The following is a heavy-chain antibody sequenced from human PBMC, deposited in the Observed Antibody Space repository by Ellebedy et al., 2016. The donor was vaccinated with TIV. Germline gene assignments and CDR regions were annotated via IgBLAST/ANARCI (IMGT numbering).Heavy chain of an antibody. CDR2: INSDGSST. CDR1: GFTFSSYW. Sequence: GESLKISCAASGFTFSSYWMHWVRQAPGKGLVWVSRINSDGSSTSYADSVKGRFTISRDNAKNTLYLQMNSLRAEDTAVYYCASAPYGDYAHFDYWGQGTLVTVSS. D-gene: IGHD4-17*01. CDR3: ASAPYGDYAHFDY. V-gene: IGHV3-74*01. J-gene: IGHJ4*02.